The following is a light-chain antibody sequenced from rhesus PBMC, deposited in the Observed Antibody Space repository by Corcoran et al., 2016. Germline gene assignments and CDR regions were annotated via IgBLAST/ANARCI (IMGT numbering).Light chain of an antibody. Sequence: EIVLTQSPATLSLSPGERGTLSCRASQSVSSSLAWYHQKPGQAPRLLIYDTSNRATGIPDRFSGSGSGTDFTLTISSLEPEDVGVYYCQQYSNWPLTFGGWTKVELK. CDR3: QQYSNWPLT. J-gene: IGKJ4*01. CDR1: QSVSSS. V-gene: IGKV3-35*01. CDR2: DTS.